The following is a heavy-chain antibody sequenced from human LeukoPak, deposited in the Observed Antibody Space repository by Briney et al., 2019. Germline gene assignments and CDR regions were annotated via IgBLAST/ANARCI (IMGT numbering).Heavy chain of an antibody. CDR3: AREGVGGSGMLNWFDP. J-gene: IGHJ5*02. Sequence: SGTLSLTCAVSGGAISSSNWWSWVRQPPGKGLEWIGEIYHSGSTNYNPSLKSRVTISVDKSKNLFSLKLSSVTAADTAVYYCAREGVGGSGMLNWFDPWGQGTLVTVSS. CDR1: GGAISSSNW. V-gene: IGHV4-4*02. CDR2: IYHSGST. D-gene: IGHD3-10*01.